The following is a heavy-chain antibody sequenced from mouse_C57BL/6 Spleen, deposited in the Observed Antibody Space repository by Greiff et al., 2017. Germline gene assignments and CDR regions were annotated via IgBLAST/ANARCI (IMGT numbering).Heavy chain of an antibody. CDR3: ARRTAQATPFDY. D-gene: IGHD3-2*02. Sequence: VQLQQSGPELVKPGASVKISCKASGYAFSSSWMNWVKQRPGKGLEWIGRIYPGDGDTNYNGKFKGKATLTADKSSSTAYMQLSSLTSEDSAVYFCARRTAQATPFDYWGQGTTLTVSS. V-gene: IGHV1-82*01. CDR2: IYPGDGDT. J-gene: IGHJ2*01. CDR1: GYAFSSSW.